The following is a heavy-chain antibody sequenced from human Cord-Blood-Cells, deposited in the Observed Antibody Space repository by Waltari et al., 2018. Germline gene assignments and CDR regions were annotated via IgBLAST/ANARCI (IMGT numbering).Heavy chain of an antibody. Sequence: QVQLQESGPGLVKPSETLSLTCTVSGGSISSHYWSWIRQPPGKGLEWIGYIYYSGSTNYHPSLMSRVTISVDTSKNQFSLKLSSVTAADTAVYYCARAANVWSGYYFDYWGQGTLVTVSS. D-gene: IGHD3-3*01. CDR3: ARAANVWSGYYFDY. CDR1: GGSISSHY. J-gene: IGHJ4*02. V-gene: IGHV4-59*11. CDR2: IYYSGST.